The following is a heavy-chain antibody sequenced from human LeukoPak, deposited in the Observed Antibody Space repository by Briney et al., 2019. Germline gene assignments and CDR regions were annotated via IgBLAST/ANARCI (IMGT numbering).Heavy chain of an antibody. Sequence: GASVKVSCKASGYTFTGYSIQWVRQAPGQGLEWMGRIDPSSGVTHYAQKFQDSVTLTRDTSISTAYLEVNTLRSDDTAVYYCTTRGGESSPLRYWGRGTLVTVSS. J-gene: IGHJ4*02. V-gene: IGHV1-2*06. CDR2: IDPSSGVT. D-gene: IGHD3-10*01. CDR3: TTRGGESSPLRY. CDR1: GYTFTGYS.